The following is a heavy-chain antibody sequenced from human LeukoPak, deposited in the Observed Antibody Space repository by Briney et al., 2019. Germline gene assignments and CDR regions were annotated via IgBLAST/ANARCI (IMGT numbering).Heavy chain of an antibody. V-gene: IGHV4-30-4*08. CDR2: IYYSGST. J-gene: IGHJ4*02. CDR1: GGPISSGDYY. Sequence: PSETLSLTCTVSGGPISSGDYYWSWIRQPPGKGLEWVGYIYYSGSTYYNPSLKSRVTISVDTSKNQFSLKLSSVTAADTAVYYCARDQGYCSGGSCFYYWGQGTLVTVSS. D-gene: IGHD2-15*01. CDR3: ARDQGYCSGGSCFYY.